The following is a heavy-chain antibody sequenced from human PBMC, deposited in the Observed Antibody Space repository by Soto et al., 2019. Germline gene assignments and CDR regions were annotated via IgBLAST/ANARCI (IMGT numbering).Heavy chain of an antibody. Sequence: ASVKVSCKASRYTFTGYYMHWVRQAPGQGLEWMGWINPNSGGTNYAQKFQGWVTMTRDTSIRTAYMELSRLRSDDTAVYYCARDGCSSTSCWSYYMDVWGKGTTVTVSS. CDR3: ARDGCSSTSCWSYYMDV. CDR1: RYTFTGYY. V-gene: IGHV1-2*04. D-gene: IGHD2-2*01. CDR2: INPNSGGT. J-gene: IGHJ6*03.